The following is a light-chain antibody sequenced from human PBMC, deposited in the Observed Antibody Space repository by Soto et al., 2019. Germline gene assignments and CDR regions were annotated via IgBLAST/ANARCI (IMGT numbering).Light chain of an antibody. V-gene: IGLV2-14*01. CDR3: SSFTNSRAYV. Sequence: QSALTQPASVSGSPGQSITISCTGTSSDVGTYNYVSWYQQHPGKAPKLVIYEVGNRPSGVSNRFSGSKSGNTASLTISGLQAEDEADYYCSSFTNSRAYVFGTGTKVTVL. CDR2: EVG. J-gene: IGLJ1*01. CDR1: SSDVGTYNY.